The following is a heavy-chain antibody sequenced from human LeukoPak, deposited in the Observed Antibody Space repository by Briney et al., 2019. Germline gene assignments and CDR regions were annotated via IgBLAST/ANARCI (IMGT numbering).Heavy chain of an antibody. Sequence: ASVKVSCKVSGYTLTELSMHWVRQAPGKGLEWMGGFDPEDGETIYAQKFQGRVAMTEDTSTDTAYMGLSSLRSEDTAVYYCATDSGLSSRLDYWGQGTLVTVSS. CDR3: ATDSGLSSRLDY. CDR1: GYTLTELS. J-gene: IGHJ4*02. CDR2: FDPEDGET. V-gene: IGHV1-24*01. D-gene: IGHD3-10*01.